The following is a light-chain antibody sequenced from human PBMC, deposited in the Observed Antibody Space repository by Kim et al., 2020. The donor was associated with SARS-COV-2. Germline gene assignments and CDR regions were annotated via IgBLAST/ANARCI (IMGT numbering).Light chain of an antibody. Sequence: DIVMTQSPDSLAVSLGERATIHCKSSQSVLYRSNNKNYLAWYQQKPGQPPKLVIYWASTRESGVPDRFSGSGSGTDFTLTISSLQAEDVAVYYCQQYYSTPRTFGQGTKVDIK. CDR3: QQYYSTPRT. V-gene: IGKV4-1*01. CDR2: WAS. CDR1: QSVLYRSNNKNY. J-gene: IGKJ1*01.